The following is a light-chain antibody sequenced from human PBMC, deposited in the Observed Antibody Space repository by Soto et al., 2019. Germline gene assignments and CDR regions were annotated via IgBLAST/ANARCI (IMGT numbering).Light chain of an antibody. CDR3: QQYGGSPYT. CDR1: QSVSNNY. J-gene: IGKJ2*01. V-gene: IGKV3-20*01. Sequence: EIVLTQSPDTLSLSPGERATLSCRASQSVSNNYIAWYQQKPGQAPRLLIYGASSRPGGIPDKFSGSGSGTDFTLTINRLEPEDFAMYYCQQYGGSPYTFAQGTKVEI. CDR2: GAS.